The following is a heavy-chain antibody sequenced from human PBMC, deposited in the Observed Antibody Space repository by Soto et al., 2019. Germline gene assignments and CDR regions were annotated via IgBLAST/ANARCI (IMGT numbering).Heavy chain of an antibody. CDR1: GFTFSSYE. D-gene: IGHD3-10*01. V-gene: IGHV3-48*03. Sequence: GGSLRLSCAASGFTFSSYEMNWVRQAPGKGLEWVSYISSSGTTIYHADSVKGRFTISRAHARNSLYLHMNSLRAEDTAVYYCARGEVVRGLIMGSFDYWGQGMMVTVS. CDR3: ARGEVVRGLIMGSFDY. CDR2: ISSSGTTI. J-gene: IGHJ4*02.